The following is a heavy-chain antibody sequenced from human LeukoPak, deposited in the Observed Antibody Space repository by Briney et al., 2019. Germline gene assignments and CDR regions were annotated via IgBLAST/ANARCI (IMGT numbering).Heavy chain of an antibody. CDR2: ITGDSTYI. Sequence: GGSLRLPCAASGITFSGYSMNWIRQAPGKGLEWVATITGDSTYISHADSVKGRFTISRDNAKNSLYLQMNSLRAEDTAVYYCAELGITMIGGVWGKGTTVTISS. V-gene: IGHV3-21*01. J-gene: IGHJ6*04. CDR1: GITFSGYS. D-gene: IGHD3-10*02. CDR3: AELGITMIGGV.